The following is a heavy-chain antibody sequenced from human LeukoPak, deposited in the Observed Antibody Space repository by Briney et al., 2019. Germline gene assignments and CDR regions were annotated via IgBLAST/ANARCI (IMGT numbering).Heavy chain of an antibody. CDR2: IGSGGTT. D-gene: IGHD3-22*01. Sequence: GGSLRLSCAASGFTFSNYSMSWVRQAPGKGLEWVSSIGSGGTTHYADSVKGRFTISRDNSKNTLFLQMNSLRAEDTAVYYCAKYFYDSSTYSFDYWGQGTLVTVSS. CDR3: AKYFYDSSTYSFDY. CDR1: GFTFSNYS. V-gene: IGHV3-23*01. J-gene: IGHJ4*02.